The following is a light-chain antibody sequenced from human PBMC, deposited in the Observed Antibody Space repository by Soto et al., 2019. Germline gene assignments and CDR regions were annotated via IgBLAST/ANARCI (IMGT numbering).Light chain of an antibody. V-gene: IGKV2-28*01. CDR3: MQALQTPYT. J-gene: IGKJ2*01. CDR2: LGS. CDR1: QSLLHSNGYNY. Sequence: DIVMTQSPLSLPVTPGEPASISCRSSQSLLHSNGYNYLDWYLQKPGQSPQLLIYLGSNRASGVPDRFSGSGSGPDVTLKISRVEAEDVGVYYCMQALQTPYTFGQGTKLEIK.